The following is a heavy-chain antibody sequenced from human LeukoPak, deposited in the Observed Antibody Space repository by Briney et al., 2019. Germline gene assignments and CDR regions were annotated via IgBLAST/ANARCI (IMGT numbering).Heavy chain of an antibody. CDR2: IIPIFGTA. J-gene: IGHJ5*02. Sequence: ASVKVSCKASGGTFGSYAISWVRQAPGQGLEWMGGIIPIFGTANYAQKFQGRVTITADESTSTAYMELSSLRSEDAAVYYCARAPIQTSAFNWFDPWGQGTLVTVSS. CDR1: GGTFGSYA. V-gene: IGHV1-69*13. CDR3: ARAPIQTSAFNWFDP.